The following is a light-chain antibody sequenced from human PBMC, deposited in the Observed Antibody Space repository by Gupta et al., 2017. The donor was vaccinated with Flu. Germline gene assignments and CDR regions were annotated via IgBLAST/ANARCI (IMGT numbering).Light chain of an antibody. J-gene: IGKJ2*01. CDR2: HAS. V-gene: IGKV3-11*01. CDR1: QCVSNF. Sequence: IVFTHSPATLSFCPGERATLSCRACQCVSNFLAWYQQKPGQAPRLLIYHASHRANGLPARFSGSGYGTEFTLAIISREPDDFAVYNCQPRSNGAPTFGQGTXMEVK. CDR3: QPRSNGAPT.